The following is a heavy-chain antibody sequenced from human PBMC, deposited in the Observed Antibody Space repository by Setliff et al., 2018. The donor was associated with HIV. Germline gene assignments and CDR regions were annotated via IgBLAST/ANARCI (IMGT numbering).Heavy chain of an antibody. J-gene: IGHJ5*02. Sequence: SVKVSCKASGYHFNSYGISWVRQAPGQGLEWMGGIIPILGMSIYAQKFQGRVTITADESTSTAYMELSSLRSDDTAVYYCARGHLDYNFWDEVLGNWFDPWGQGTLVTVSS. V-gene: IGHV1-69*10. CDR2: IIPILGMS. CDR3: ARGHLDYNFWDEVLGNWFDP. CDR1: GYHFNSYG. D-gene: IGHD3-3*01.